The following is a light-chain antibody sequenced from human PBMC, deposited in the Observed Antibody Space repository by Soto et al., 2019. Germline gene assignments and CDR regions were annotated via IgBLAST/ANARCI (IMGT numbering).Light chain of an antibody. V-gene: IGKV1-6*01. CDR3: LQDINYPWT. CDR2: GAS. CDR1: QGIRSA. Sequence: AIRISQSPSSLSASVGDRVAIYCRASQGIRSALGWYQQKPGKPPKVLIYGASNLQSGVPPRFSGSGSGTDFTLAISSLQPEDSATYYCLQDINYPWTFGQGTKVDIK. J-gene: IGKJ1*01.